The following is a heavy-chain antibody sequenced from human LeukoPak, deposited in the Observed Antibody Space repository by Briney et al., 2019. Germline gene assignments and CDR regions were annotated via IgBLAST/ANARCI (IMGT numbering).Heavy chain of an antibody. CDR2: IYYSGST. CDR3: ASSSWLRDANFDN. Sequence: PSETLSLTCTVSGGSISSSSYYWGWIRQPPGTGLGWIGSIYYSGSTYYNPSLKSRVTISVDTSKNQFSLKLRSVTAIDTAVYYCASSSWLRDANFDNWGQGTLVTVSS. V-gene: IGHV4-39*07. CDR1: GGSISSSSYY. J-gene: IGHJ4*02. D-gene: IGHD2-15*01.